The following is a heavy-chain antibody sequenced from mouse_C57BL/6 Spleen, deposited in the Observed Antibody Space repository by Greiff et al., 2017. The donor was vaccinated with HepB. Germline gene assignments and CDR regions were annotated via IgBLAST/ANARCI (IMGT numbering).Heavy chain of an antibody. Sequence: EVQLQESEGGLVQPGSSMKLSCTASGFTFSDYYMAWVRQVPEKGLEWVANINYDGSRTYYLDSLKSRFIISRDNATNILYLQMSSLKSEDTATYYCARGGGDYDGSSAYWYFDVWGTGTTVTVSS. J-gene: IGHJ1*03. CDR1: GFTFSDYY. V-gene: IGHV5-16*01. D-gene: IGHD1-1*01. CDR3: ARGGGDYDGSSAYWYFDV. CDR2: INYDGSRT.